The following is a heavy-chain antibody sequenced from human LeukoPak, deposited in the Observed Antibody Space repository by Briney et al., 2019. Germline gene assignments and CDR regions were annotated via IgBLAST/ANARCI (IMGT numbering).Heavy chain of an antibody. CDR2: IIHSVST. D-gene: IGHD3-3*01. CDR3: ASGGPIVLRFWRPGNWFDR. Sequence: SETLSLTCAGYGGSFSGYYWSWVRQPPGKGLEWIGEIIHSVSTYDNTSLKRRATISVDRSKKQFSLKLSSVAAADTAVYYCASGGPIVLRFWRPGNWFDRWGQGTLVTVSS. J-gene: IGHJ5*02. V-gene: IGHV4-34*04. CDR1: GGSFSGYY.